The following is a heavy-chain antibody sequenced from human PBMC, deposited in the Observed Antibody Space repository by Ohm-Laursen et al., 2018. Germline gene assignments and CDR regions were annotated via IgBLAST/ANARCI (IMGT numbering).Heavy chain of an antibody. J-gene: IGHJ3*02. CDR3: ARRGHAFDI. CDR1: GAPISTHY. V-gene: IGHV4-59*11. Sequence: GTLSLTCAVSGAPISTHYWSWIRQPPGKGLEWIGYIYYSGTTNYNPSLKSRVTISLNTSKNQFSLKLSSVTAADTAVYYCARRGHAFDIWGQGKMVTASS. CDR2: IYYSGTT.